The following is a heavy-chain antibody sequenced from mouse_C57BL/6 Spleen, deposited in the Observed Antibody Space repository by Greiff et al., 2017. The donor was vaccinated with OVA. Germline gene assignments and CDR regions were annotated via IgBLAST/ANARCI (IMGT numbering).Heavy chain of an antibody. V-gene: IGHV1-15*01. CDR1: GYTFTDYE. Sequence: QVQLQQSGAELVRPGASVTLSCKASGYTFTDYEMHWVKQTPVHGLEWIGAIDPETGGTAYNQKFKGKAILTADKSSSTAYMELRSLTSEDSAVYYCTRNYYGSSCYFDVWGTGTTVTVSS. D-gene: IGHD1-1*01. J-gene: IGHJ1*03. CDR3: TRNYYGSSCYFDV. CDR2: IDPETGGT.